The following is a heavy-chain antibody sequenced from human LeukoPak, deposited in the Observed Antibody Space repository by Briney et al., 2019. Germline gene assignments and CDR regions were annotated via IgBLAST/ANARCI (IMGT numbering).Heavy chain of an antibody. Sequence: SETLSLTRTVSGGSISSYYWSWIRQPPGKGLEWIGYIYTSGSTNYNPSLKSRVTISVDTSKNQFSLKLSSVTAADTAVYYCARLVNVVVPAYFDYWGQGTLVTVSS. CDR2: IYTSGST. J-gene: IGHJ4*02. CDR1: GGSISSYY. D-gene: IGHD2-2*01. CDR3: ARLVNVVVPAYFDY. V-gene: IGHV4-4*09.